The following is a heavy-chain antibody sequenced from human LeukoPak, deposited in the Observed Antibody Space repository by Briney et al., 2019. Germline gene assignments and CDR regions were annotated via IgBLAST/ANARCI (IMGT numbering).Heavy chain of an antibody. V-gene: IGHV3-7*01. Sequence: GGSLRLSCAASGLTFSSYWMSWVRQAPGKGLEWVANIKQDGSEKYYVDSVKGRFTISRDNAKNSLYLQVNSLRAEDTAVYYCARLRDYCSGGSCYYFDYWGQGTLVTVSS. D-gene: IGHD2-15*01. CDR2: IKQDGSEK. CDR3: ARLRDYCSGGSCYYFDY. CDR1: GLTFSSYW. J-gene: IGHJ4*02.